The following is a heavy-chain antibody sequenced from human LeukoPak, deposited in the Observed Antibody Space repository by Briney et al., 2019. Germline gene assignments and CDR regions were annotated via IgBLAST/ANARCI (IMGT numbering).Heavy chain of an antibody. CDR2: IIPIFGTA. Sequence: SVKVSCKASGGTFSSYAISWVRQAPGQGLEWMGGIIPIFGTANYAQKFQGRVTITADESTSTAYMELSSLRSEDTAVYYYARGPRVESSGHLNYWGQGTLVTVSS. CDR3: ARGPRVESSGHLNY. J-gene: IGHJ4*02. D-gene: IGHD6-19*01. V-gene: IGHV1-69*13. CDR1: GGTFSSYA.